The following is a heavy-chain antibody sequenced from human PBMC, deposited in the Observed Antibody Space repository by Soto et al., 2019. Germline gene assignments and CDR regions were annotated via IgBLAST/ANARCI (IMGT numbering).Heavy chain of an antibody. D-gene: IGHD3-22*01. Sequence: SETLSLTCAVYGGSLSGYYWSWIRQPPGKGLEWIGEINHSGSTNYNPSLKSRVTISVDTSKNQFSLKLSSVTAADTAVYYCARASHYDSSGYSFDYWGQGTLVTVSS. CDR3: ARASHYDSSGYSFDY. J-gene: IGHJ4*02. V-gene: IGHV4-34*01. CDR1: GGSLSGYY. CDR2: INHSGST.